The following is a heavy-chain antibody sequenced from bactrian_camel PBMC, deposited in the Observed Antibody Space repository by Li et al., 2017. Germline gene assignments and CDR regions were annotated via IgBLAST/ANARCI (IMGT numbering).Heavy chain of an antibody. CDR1: GYIYSGTC. V-gene: IGHV3S54*01. CDR2: IVTPAGST. D-gene: IGHD4*01. Sequence: HVQLVESGGGPVQAGGSLRLSCAASGYIYSGTCMGWFRQAPGKEREGVATIVTPAGSTYYADSVRGRFTISKDNAKNTLYLQMDSLKPEDTAVYYCAALGYYSDLVWLGADFGYWGQGTQVTVS. CDR3: AALGYYSDLVWLGADFGY. J-gene: IGHJ6*01.